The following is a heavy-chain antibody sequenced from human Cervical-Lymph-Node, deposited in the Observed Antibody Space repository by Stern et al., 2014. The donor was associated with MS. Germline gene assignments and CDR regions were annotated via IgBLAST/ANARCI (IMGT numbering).Heavy chain of an antibody. V-gene: IGHV1-69*01. CDR2: ITPGFVTA. CDR1: GDTFRSYV. Sequence: QVQLVESGAEVKKPGSSVKVSCKTSGDTFRSYVISWVRQAPGQGLEWMGGITPGFVTATYAQMFQGRVTITADESTATAYMELTSLKSEDTAVYYCTRATHLGSGWFPFDTWGQGTLVTVSS. J-gene: IGHJ5*02. D-gene: IGHD6-19*01. CDR3: TRATHLGSGWFPFDT.